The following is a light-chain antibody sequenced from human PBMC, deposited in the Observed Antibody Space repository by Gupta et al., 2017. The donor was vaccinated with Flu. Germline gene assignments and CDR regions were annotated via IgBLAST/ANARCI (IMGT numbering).Light chain of an antibody. CDR1: QSVGTY. CDR3: QKRSNWPPYT. Sequence: IVLPQSPATLSLSPGERATLSCRASQSVGTYLAWYQQKPGQTPRLLIYDASNRATGIPARFSGSGSGTDFTLTISSLEPEDFAVYYCQKRSNWPPYTFGQGTRLEI. J-gene: IGKJ2*01. CDR2: DAS. V-gene: IGKV3-11*01.